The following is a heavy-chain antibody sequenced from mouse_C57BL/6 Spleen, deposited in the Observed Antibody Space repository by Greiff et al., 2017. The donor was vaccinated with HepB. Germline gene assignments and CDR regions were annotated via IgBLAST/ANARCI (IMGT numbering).Heavy chain of an antibody. Sequence: VQLKQSGAELVRPGASVKLSCTASGFNIKDYYMHWVKQRPEQGLEWIGRIDPEDGDTEYAPKFPGKATMTADTSSNTAYLQLSSLTSEGTAVYYCTYIYDGYYWYFDVWGTGTTVTVSS. CDR2: IDPEDGDT. CDR3: TYIYDGYYWYFDV. CDR1: GFNIKDYY. V-gene: IGHV14-1*01. D-gene: IGHD2-3*01. J-gene: IGHJ1*03.